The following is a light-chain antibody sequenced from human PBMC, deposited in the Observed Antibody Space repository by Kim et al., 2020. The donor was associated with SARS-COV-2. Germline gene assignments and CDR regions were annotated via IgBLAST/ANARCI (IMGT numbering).Light chain of an antibody. J-gene: IGKJ5*01. CDR1: QDINNY. CDR2: CAF. Sequence: ASVGDRVPITRQASQDINNYLNWYPQEPGKAPNPLLYCAFNVQGGVPSRFSGSGSGTDFTFTISSLQPEDIATYYCQQYDKLPPIFGQRKRLEIK. CDR3: QQYDKLPPI. V-gene: IGKV1-33*01.